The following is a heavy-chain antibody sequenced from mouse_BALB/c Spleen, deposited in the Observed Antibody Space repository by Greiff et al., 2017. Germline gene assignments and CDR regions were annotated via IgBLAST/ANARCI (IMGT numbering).Heavy chain of an antibody. Sequence: EVQLQESGPELVKPGASMKISCKASGYSFTGYTMNWVKQSHGKNLEWIGLINPYNGGTSYNQKFKGKATLTVDKSSSTAYMELLSLTSEDSAVYYCAIITTATGDAMDYWGQGTSVTVSS. CDR1: GYSFTGYT. V-gene: IGHV1-18*01. D-gene: IGHD1-2*01. CDR2: INPYNGGT. J-gene: IGHJ4*01. CDR3: AIITTATGDAMDY.